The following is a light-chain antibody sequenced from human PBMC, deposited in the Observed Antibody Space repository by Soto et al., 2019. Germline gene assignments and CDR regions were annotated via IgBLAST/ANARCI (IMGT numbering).Light chain of an antibody. J-gene: IGLJ3*02. CDR1: VGDYNY. Sequence: QSALTQPRSVSGSPGQSVTISCVGDYNYVSWYQHHPGKAPKLMIFDVIKRPSGVPDRFSGSKSGNTASLTISGLQAEDEADYYCCSYAGSYPWVFGGGTKLTVL. CDR2: DVI. V-gene: IGLV2-11*01. CDR3: CSYAGSYPWV.